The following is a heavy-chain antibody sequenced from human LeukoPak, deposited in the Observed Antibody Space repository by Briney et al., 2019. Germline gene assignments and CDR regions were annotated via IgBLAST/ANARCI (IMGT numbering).Heavy chain of an antibody. CDR3: ARWVQNYYDSSGYNSFDY. Sequence: ASVKVSCKASGYTFTGYYMHWVRQAPGQGLEWMGWINPNSGGTNYAQKFQGRVTISADKSISTAYLQWSSLKASDTAMYYCARWVQNYYDSSGYNSFDYWGQGTLVTVSS. D-gene: IGHD3-22*01. V-gene: IGHV1-2*02. CDR2: INPNSGGT. J-gene: IGHJ4*02. CDR1: GYTFTGYY.